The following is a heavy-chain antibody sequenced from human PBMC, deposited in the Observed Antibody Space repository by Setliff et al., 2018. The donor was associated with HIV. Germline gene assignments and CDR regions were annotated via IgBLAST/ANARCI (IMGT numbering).Heavy chain of an antibody. J-gene: IGHJ6*02. CDR3: ARDTRRDSSSCHRAYYYGMDV. V-gene: IGHV1-8*02. Sequence: GASVKVSCKASGYTFTSYDINWVRQATGQGLEWMGWMNPNNGNTGYAQKFQGRVTMTRNTSISTAYMELSSLRSEDTAVYYCARDTRRDSSSCHRAYYYGMDVWGQGTTVTVSS. CDR1: GYTFTSYD. CDR2: MNPNNGNT. D-gene: IGHD6-13*01.